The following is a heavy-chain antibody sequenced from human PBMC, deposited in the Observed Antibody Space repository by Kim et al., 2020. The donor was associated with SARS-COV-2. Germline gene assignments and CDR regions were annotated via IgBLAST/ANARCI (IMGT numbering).Heavy chain of an antibody. V-gene: IGHV3-23*01. J-gene: IGHJ3*02. Sequence: DSVKDRFTISRDNSKNTLYLQMNSLRAEDTAVYYCAKDKRGSGSVDAFDIWGQGTMVTVSS. D-gene: IGHD3-10*01. CDR3: AKDKRGSGSVDAFDI.